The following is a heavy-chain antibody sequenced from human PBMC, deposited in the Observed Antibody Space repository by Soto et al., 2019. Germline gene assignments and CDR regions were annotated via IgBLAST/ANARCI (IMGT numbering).Heavy chain of an antibody. CDR1: GYSFTSYW. J-gene: IGHJ6*02. D-gene: IGHD3-10*01. V-gene: IGHV5-51*01. Sequence: GESLKISCKGSGYSFTSYWIGWVRQMPGKGLEWLGIMHLGNSDTRYSPSFQGQVTISADTAINTAYLQWSSLKASDTAMYYCARLGYFGSGNYYYNYGMDVWGQGTTVTVSS. CDR2: MHLGNSDT. CDR3: ARLGYFGSGNYYYNYGMDV.